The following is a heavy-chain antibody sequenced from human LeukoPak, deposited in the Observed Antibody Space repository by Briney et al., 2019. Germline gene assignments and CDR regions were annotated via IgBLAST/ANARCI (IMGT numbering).Heavy chain of an antibody. D-gene: IGHD2-21*02. V-gene: IGHV1-69*05. J-gene: IGHJ4*02. CDR1: GGTFSSYA. Sequence: AASVTVSCKASGGTFSSYAISWVRQAPGQGLEWMGGIIPIFGTANYAQKFQGRVTITTDESTSTAYMELSSLISEDTAVYYCARSRNDCGGDCYFDYWGQGTLVTVSS. CDR3: ARSRNDCGGDCYFDY. CDR2: IIPIFGTA.